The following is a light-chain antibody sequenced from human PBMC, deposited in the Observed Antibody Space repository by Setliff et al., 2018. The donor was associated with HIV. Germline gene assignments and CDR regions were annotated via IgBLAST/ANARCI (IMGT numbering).Light chain of an antibody. CDR2: EVS. CDR1: ISDVGGYNY. V-gene: IGLV2-14*01. J-gene: IGLJ1*01. CDR3: SSYTSSSTRV. Sequence: QSALAQPASVSGSPGQSITISCTGTISDVGGYNYVSWYQHHPGKAPKLLIYEVSNRPSWVSNRFSGSKSGNTASLTISGLQPEDEADYFCSSYTSSSTRVFGTGTKGTVL.